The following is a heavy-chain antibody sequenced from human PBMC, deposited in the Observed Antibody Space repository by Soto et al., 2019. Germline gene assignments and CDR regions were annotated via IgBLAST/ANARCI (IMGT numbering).Heavy chain of an antibody. D-gene: IGHD3-22*01. J-gene: IGHJ4*02. Sequence: PSETLSLTCTVSGGSMSGYNWSWSRQPAGERLEWNGRIYTSWTTDFNPSPKRRCTMSVDTSKNQFPLKLTSITVADTDLYDCAREDYYDPAYIDVWGQGTQVTVSS. V-gene: IGHV4-4*07. CDR2: IYTSWTT. CDR1: GGSMSGYN. CDR3: AREDYYDPAYIDV.